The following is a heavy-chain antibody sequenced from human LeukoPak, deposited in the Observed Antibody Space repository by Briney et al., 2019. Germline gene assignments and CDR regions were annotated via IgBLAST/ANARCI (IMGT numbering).Heavy chain of an antibody. CDR3: ARGGLLWFGELDY. CDR1: GFTFSRYW. D-gene: IGHD3-10*01. J-gene: IGHJ4*02. CDR2: IKQDGSEK. V-gene: IGHV3-7*01. Sequence: GGSLRLSCAASGFTFSRYWISWVRQAPGKGLEWVANIKQDGSEKYYVDSVKGRFIISRDNAKNSLYLQMNSLRAEDTAVYYCARGGLLWFGELDYWGQGTLVTVSS.